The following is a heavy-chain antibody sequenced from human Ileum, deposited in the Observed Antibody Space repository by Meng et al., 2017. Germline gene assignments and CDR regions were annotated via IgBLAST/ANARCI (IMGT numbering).Heavy chain of an antibody. Sequence: SEPLSPTCTVPGGSISSGSYYWSWIRQPAGKGLAWIGRIYTSGSTNYNPSLKSRVTISVDTSKNQFSLKLSSVTAADTAVYYCAREEYLTAYYYDSSGIFDYWGQGTLVTVSS. J-gene: IGHJ4*02. V-gene: IGHV4-61*02. CDR3: AREEYLTAYYYDSSGIFDY. CDR2: IYTSGST. D-gene: IGHD3-22*01. CDR1: GGSISSGSYY.